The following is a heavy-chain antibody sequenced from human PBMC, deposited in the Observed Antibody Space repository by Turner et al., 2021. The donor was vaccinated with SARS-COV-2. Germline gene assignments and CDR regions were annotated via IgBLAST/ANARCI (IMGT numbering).Heavy chain of an antibody. J-gene: IGHJ4*02. D-gene: IGHD2-8*01. CDR1: GGSISSGDYY. CDR3: ARVVVLRRDYFDY. CDR2: IYYSGSN. Sequence: QVHLQESGPGLEKPSQPLSLPCTVSGGSISSGDYYWSWIRQPPGKGLEWIGYIYYSGSNYYNPSLKSRVTISVDTSKNQFSLKLSSVTAADTAVYYCARVVVLRRDYFDYWGQGTLVTVSS. V-gene: IGHV4-30-4*01.